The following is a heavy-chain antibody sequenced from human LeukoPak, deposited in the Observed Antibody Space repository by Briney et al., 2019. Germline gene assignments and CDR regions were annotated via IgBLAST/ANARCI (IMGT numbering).Heavy chain of an antibody. CDR3: ARDERKGSGWPYYFDY. J-gene: IGHJ4*02. CDR1: GDSVSRDSAA. D-gene: IGHD6-19*01. V-gene: IGHV6-1*01. Sequence: SQTLSLTCAISGDSVSRDSAAWNWIRQSPSRGLEWLGRTYYRSRWYNDYAVSVKSRITINPDTSKNQFYLQLNSVTPEDTAVYYCARDERKGSGWPYYFDYWGQGILVTVSS. CDR2: TYYRSRWYN.